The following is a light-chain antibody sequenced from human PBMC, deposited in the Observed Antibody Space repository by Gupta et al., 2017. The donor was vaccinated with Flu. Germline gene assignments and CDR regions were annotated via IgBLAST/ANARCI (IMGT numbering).Light chain of an antibody. V-gene: IGLV3-21*02. CDR3: QLWDHTTDHARSV. CDR1: NIATAI. Sequence: SSVLTQPPSVSVAPGQTASISCGGDNIATAISHWYRPKSGQAPTPVIYVDDDRPSGIADRASGSESEETATLTLTRIGAGDEADDFCQLWDHTTDHARSVFGGGTKLTGL. J-gene: IGLJ3*02. CDR2: VDD.